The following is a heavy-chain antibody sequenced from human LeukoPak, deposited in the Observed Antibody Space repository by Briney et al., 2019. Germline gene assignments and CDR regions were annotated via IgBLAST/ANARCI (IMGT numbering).Heavy chain of an antibody. Sequence: ASVKVSCKASGYTFTSYGISWVRQAPGQGLEWMGWISAYNGNTNYAQKLQGRVTMTTDTSTSTAYMELRSLRSDDTAVYYCARDLYARAPSYYYDSSGYLKYYYYGMDVWGQGTTVTVSS. CDR1: GYTFTSYG. D-gene: IGHD3-22*01. CDR3: ARDLYARAPSYYYDSSGYLKYYYYGMDV. CDR2: ISAYNGNT. J-gene: IGHJ6*02. V-gene: IGHV1-18*01.